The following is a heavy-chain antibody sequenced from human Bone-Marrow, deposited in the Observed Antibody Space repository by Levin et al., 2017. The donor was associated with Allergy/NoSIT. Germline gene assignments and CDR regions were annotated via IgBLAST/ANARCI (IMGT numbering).Heavy chain of an antibody. CDR2: ITWDGSRT. J-gene: IGHJ4*02. D-gene: IGHD2-21*01. Sequence: LSLTCAASGFSFDDFAMFWARQGPGKGLEWVSLITWDGSRTHYADSVKGRFTVSRDNGKKSLHLQMNSLKSEDSAFYYCGKASYFPYYFDSWGPGTLVSVSS. CDR1: GFSFDDFA. V-gene: IGHV3-43*01. CDR3: GKASYFPYYFDS.